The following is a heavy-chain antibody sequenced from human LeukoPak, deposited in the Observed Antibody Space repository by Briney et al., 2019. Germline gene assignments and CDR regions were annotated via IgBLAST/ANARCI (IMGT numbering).Heavy chain of an antibody. V-gene: IGHV4-4*02. J-gene: IGHJ3*02. Sequence: SETLSLTCAVSGGSISSSNWWSWVRQPPGKGLEWIGEIYHSGSTNYNPSLKSRVTISVDKSKNQFSLKLSSVTAADTAVYYCARDPESGSYRGNAFDIWGQGTMVTVSS. CDR1: GGSISSSNW. CDR2: IYHSGST. D-gene: IGHD1-26*01. CDR3: ARDPESGSYRGNAFDI.